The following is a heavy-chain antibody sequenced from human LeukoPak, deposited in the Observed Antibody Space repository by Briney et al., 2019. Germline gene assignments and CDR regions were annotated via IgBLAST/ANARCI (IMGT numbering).Heavy chain of an antibody. V-gene: IGHV3-48*01. Sequence: GGSLRLSCAASGFTFSGYAMNWVRQAPGKGLEWVAYISSSSGTIYYTGSVKGRFTISRDNAKNSVFLQMSSLSGGDTAIYYCARDQGFRYFDPWGQGTLVTVSS. CDR3: ARDQGFRYFDP. J-gene: IGHJ5*02. D-gene: IGHD3-16*02. CDR1: GFTFSGYA. CDR2: ISSSSGTI.